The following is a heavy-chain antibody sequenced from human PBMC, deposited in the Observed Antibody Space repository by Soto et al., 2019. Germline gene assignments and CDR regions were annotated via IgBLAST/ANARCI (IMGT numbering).Heavy chain of an antibody. CDR2: IIPFLSAT. CDR1: GGHFDRFA. V-gene: IGHV1-69*01. D-gene: IGHD4-17*01. J-gene: IGHJ6*02. Sequence: QVQLVQSGAEVKKPGSSVKVSCRASGGHFDRFALSWLRQAHGQGLEWMGGIIPFLSATTYAQKFQGRVTITADESASTLYLELRSLTSDDTAVYYCARGEADYGDFGSMDVWGQGTSVTVS. CDR3: ARGEADYGDFGSMDV.